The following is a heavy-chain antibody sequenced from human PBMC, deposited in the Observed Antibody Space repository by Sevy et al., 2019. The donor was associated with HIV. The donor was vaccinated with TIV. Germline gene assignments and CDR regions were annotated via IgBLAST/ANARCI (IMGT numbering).Heavy chain of an antibody. J-gene: IGHJ2*01. CDR1: GFTFNNAW. Sequence: GGSLRLSCAGSGFTFNNAWMNWVRQAPGKGLEWVGRIKSKSDGGTTDYTEPVKGRFTILRDDSKNTLYLQMNSLQTVDTAVYYCTTVGRRYGDPNFWYFDLWGRGTRVTVSS. CDR3: TTVGRRYGDPNFWYFDL. CDR2: IKSKSDGGTT. D-gene: IGHD4-17*01. V-gene: IGHV3-15*07.